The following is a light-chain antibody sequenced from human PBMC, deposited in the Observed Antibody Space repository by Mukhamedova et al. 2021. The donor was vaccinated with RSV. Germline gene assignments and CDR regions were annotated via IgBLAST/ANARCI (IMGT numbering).Light chain of an antibody. CDR1: QSVSSN. CDR3: QQYGSSPFT. V-gene: IGKV3-20*01. Sequence: RATLSCRASQSVSSNLPWYQQKPGQAPRLLIYGASSRATGIPDRFSGSGSGTDFTLTISRLEPEDFAVYYCQQYGSSPFTFGQGTR. CDR2: GAS. J-gene: IGKJ5*01.